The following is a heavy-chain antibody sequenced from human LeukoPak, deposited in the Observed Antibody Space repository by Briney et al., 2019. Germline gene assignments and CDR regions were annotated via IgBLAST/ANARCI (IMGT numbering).Heavy chain of an antibody. V-gene: IGHV4-61*02. Sequence: PSQTLSLTCTVSGGSISSGSYYWSWIRQPAGKGLEWIGRIYTSGSTNYNPSLKSRVTISVDTSKNQFSLKLSSVTAADTAVYYCASATWDNWFDPWGQGTLVTVSS. D-gene: IGHD7-27*01. CDR1: GGSISSGSYY. J-gene: IGHJ5*02. CDR2: IYTSGST. CDR3: ASATWDNWFDP.